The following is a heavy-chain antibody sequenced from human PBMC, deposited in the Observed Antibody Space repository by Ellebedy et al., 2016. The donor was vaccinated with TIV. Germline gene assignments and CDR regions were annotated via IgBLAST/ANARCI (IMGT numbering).Heavy chain of an antibody. V-gene: IGHV4-39*07. J-gene: IGHJ3*02. CDR1: GGSISSSSYY. Sequence: SETLSLXXTVSGGSISSSSYYWAWTRQPPGKGLEWIGSIYYSGSTYYNPSLKSRVTISVDTSKNQFSLKLSSVTAADTAVYYCARGKRITIFGVWAFDIWGQGTMVTVSS. D-gene: IGHD3-3*01. CDR2: IYYSGST. CDR3: ARGKRITIFGVWAFDI.